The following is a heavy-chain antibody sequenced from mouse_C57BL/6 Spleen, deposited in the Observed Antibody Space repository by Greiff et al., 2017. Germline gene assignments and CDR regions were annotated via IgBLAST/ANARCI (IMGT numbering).Heavy chain of an antibody. CDR3: ARLYYGSSLTVFDV. CDR1: GYTFPDYN. V-gene: IGHV1-22*01. D-gene: IGHD1-1*01. Sequence: VQLQQSGPELVKPGASVKMSCKASGYTFPDYNMHWVKQSHGKSLEWIGYINPNNGGTSYNQKFKGKATLTVNKSSSTAYMGLRSLTSEDSAVYYCARLYYGSSLTVFDVWGTGTTVTVSS. J-gene: IGHJ1*03. CDR2: INPNNGGT.